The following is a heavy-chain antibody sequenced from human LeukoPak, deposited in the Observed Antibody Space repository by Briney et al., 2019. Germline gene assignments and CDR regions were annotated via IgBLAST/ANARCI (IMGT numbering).Heavy chain of an antibody. J-gene: IGHJ3*02. CDR1: GFTVSSNY. D-gene: IGHD3-22*01. V-gene: IGHV3-53*01. CDR2: IYSGGST. Sequence: RTGGSLRLFCAASGFTVSSNYMSWVRQAPGKGLEWVSVIYSGGSTYYADSVKGRFTISRDNSKNTLYLQMNSLRAEDTAVYYCAREGNYYDSSGAFDIWGQGTMVTVSS. CDR3: AREGNYYDSSGAFDI.